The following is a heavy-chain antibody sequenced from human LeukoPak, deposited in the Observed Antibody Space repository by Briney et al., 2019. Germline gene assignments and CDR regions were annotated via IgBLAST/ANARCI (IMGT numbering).Heavy chain of an antibody. CDR2: ISSSSSYI. Sequence: GGSLRLSCAASGFTFSSYSMNWVRQALGKGLEWVSSISSSSSYIYYADSVKGRFTISRDNAKNSLYLQMNSLRAEDTAVYYCARAPTPYCSSTSCYAFDIWGQGTMVTVSS. D-gene: IGHD2-2*01. J-gene: IGHJ3*02. V-gene: IGHV3-21*01. CDR3: ARAPTPYCSSTSCYAFDI. CDR1: GFTFSSYS.